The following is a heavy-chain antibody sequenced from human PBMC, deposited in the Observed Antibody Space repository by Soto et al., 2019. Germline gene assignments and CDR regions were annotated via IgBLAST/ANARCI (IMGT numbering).Heavy chain of an antibody. J-gene: IGHJ6*02. CDR3: ARDRFSGSYYQDYYGMDV. CDR2: IIPIFGTA. V-gene: IGHV1-69*13. CDR1: GGTFSSYA. D-gene: IGHD1-26*01. Sequence: SVKVSCKASGGTFSSYAISWVRQAPGQGLEWMGGIIPIFGTANYAQKFQGRVTITADESTRTAYMELSSLRSADTAVYYCARDRFSGSYYQDYYGMDVWGQGTTVTV.